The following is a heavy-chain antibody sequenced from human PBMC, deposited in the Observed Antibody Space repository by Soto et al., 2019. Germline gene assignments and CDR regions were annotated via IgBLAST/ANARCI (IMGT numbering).Heavy chain of an antibody. CDR3: ARTLYDSSGYYYYYGMDV. CDR2: MNPNSGNT. J-gene: IGHJ6*02. V-gene: IGHV1-8*01. D-gene: IGHD3-22*01. Sequence: ASLKVSCKASGYTFTSYDINWVRQATGQGLEWMGWMNPNSGNTGYAQKFQGRVTMTRNTSISTAYMELSSLRSEDTAVYYCARTLYDSSGYYYYYGMDVWGQGTTVTVSS. CDR1: GYTFTSYD.